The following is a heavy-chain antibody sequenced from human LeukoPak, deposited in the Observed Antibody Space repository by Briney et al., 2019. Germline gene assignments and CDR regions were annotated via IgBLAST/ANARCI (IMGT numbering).Heavy chain of an antibody. CDR3: ARSEIPQDYYYYMDV. J-gene: IGHJ6*03. Sequence: PSETLSLTXTVSGGSISSYYWSWIRQPPGKGLEWIGYIYYSGSTNYNPSLKSRVTISVDTSKNQFSLKLSSVTAAHTSEYYCARSEIPQDYYYYMDVWGKGTTVTVSS. CDR1: GGSISSYY. V-gene: IGHV4-59*01. D-gene: IGHD2-2*02. CDR2: IYYSGST.